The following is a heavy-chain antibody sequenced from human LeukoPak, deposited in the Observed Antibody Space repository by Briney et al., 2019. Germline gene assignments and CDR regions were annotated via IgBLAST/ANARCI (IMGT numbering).Heavy chain of an antibody. J-gene: IGHJ3*02. CDR3: ARVRSVGTELDAFDI. CDR1: GYTFTSYY. CDR2: INPSGGST. Sequence: ASVKVSCKASGYTFTSYYMHWVRQAPGQGLEWMGIINPSGGSTGYAQKFQGRVTMTRDTSTSTVYMELSSLRSEDTAVYYCARVRSVGTELDAFDIWGQGTMVTVSS. V-gene: IGHV1-46*01. D-gene: IGHD2-15*01.